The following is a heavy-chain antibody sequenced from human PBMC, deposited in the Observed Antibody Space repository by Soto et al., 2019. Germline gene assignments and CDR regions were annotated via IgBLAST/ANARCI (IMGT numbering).Heavy chain of an antibody. CDR1: GFTFSTYS. V-gene: IGHV3-48*01. D-gene: IGHD3-22*01. Sequence: PGGSLRLSCAASGFTFSTYSMNWVRQALGKGLEWVSYISSSSSTIFYTDSVKGRFTVSRDNAKNSLYLQMNSLRAEDTVVYYCARPTYYYDSSGPPAYWGQGTLVTVSS. CDR2: ISSSSSTI. CDR3: ARPTYYYDSSGPPAY. J-gene: IGHJ4*02.